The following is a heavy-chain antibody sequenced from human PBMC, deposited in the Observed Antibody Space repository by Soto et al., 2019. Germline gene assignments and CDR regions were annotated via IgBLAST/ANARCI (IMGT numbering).Heavy chain of an antibody. J-gene: IGHJ4*02. CDR2: IGGSGGYT. V-gene: IGHV3-23*01. CDR3: VRAPVIFHAGSGWYYSVD. D-gene: IGHD6-13*01. Sequence: EVQLLESGGALVQPGGSLRLSCAASGFAFRNFAMAWVRQAPGKGPEWVSAIGGSGGYTFYADSAEGRFTISRDDYQNTLYLQMNSLRDEDTAISYCVRAPVIFHAGSGWYYSVDWGQGTLVTVSS. CDR1: GFAFRNFA.